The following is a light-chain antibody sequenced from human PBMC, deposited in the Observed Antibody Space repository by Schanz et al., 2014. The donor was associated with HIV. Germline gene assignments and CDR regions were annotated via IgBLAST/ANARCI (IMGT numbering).Light chain of an antibody. CDR3: AAWDDTLRAVL. CDR1: NIGSKT. J-gene: IGLJ2*01. CDR2: RKN. V-gene: IGLV1-47*01. Sequence: QSVLTQPPSVSVAPGKTARITCGGNNIGSKTVHWYQQLPGAAPKLLIYRKNERPSGVPDRFSGSKSGTSASLAISGLRFEDEADYYCAAWDDTLRAVLFGGGTKLTVL.